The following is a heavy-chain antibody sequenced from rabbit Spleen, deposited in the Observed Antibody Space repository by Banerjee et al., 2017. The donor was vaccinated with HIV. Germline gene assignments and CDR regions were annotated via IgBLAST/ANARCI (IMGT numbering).Heavy chain of an antibody. CDR1: GVSFSGSSY. CDR2: IDAGSSGFT. D-gene: IGHD1-1*01. V-gene: IGHV1S40*01. J-gene: IGHJ4*01. CDR3: ARDDTTTSGDVFSL. Sequence: QSLEESGGDLVKPGASLTLTCIASGVSFSGSSYMCWVRQAPGKGLEWIACIDAGSSGFTYFANWAKGRFTISKTSSTTVTLQMTSLTAADTATYFCARDDTTTSGDVFSLWGPGTLVTVS.